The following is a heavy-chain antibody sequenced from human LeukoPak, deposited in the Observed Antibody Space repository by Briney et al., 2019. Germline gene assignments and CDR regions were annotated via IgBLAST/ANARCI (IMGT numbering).Heavy chain of an antibody. V-gene: IGHV3-23*01. D-gene: IGHD4-17*01. CDR1: GFTFTSYA. J-gene: IGHJ6*02. CDR3: ARDRMGAGDYVPYYYYGMDV. Sequence: PGGSLRLSCAASGFTFTSYAMSWVRQAPGKGLEWVSAISGSGGSTYYADSVKGRFTISRDNSKNTLYLQMNSLRAEDTAEYYCARDRMGAGDYVPYYYYGMDVWGQGTTATVSS. CDR2: ISGSGGST.